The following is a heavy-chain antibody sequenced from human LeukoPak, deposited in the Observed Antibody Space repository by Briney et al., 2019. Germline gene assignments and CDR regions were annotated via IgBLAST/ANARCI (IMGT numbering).Heavy chain of an antibody. J-gene: IGHJ4*02. CDR3: ARGHDYSYFDY. D-gene: IGHD5-12*01. CDR2: ISPSGGST. V-gene: IGHV1-46*01. Sequence: GASVTVSCKAFGYTFTGYWMHWVRQAPGQGPEWMGVISPSGGSTIYAQKFKGRVTMTTDTSTSTAYMELRSLRSDDTAVYYCARGHDYSYFDYWGQGTLVTVSS. CDR1: GYTFTGYW.